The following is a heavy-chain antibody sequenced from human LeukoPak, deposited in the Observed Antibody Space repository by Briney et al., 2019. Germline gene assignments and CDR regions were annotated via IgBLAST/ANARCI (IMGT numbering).Heavy chain of an antibody. V-gene: IGHV3-43*02. CDR3: AVVASNFDY. D-gene: IGHD2-15*01. Sequence: GGSLRLSCAASGSTFDDYAMHWVRQAPGKGLEWVSLISGDGGSTYYADSVKGRFTISRDNSKNSLYLQMNSLRTEDTALYYCAVVASNFDYWGQGTLVTVSS. CDR1: GSTFDDYA. CDR2: ISGDGGST. J-gene: IGHJ4*02.